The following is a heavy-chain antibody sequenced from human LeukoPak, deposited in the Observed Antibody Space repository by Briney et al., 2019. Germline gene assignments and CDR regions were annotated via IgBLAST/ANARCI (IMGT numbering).Heavy chain of an antibody. V-gene: IGHV3-48*01. Sequence: GVTLTLSCLVSGCPLNNNPMNWVRQAPGKGLEWVSYISNDITTTYYAESVKGRFTISRDNAKNSLYLQMNSLRVEDTAVYYCARDGGKSYEIDYWGQGTLVTVSS. D-gene: IGHD5-18*01. J-gene: IGHJ4*02. CDR1: GCPLNNNP. CDR2: ISNDITTT. CDR3: ARDGGKSYEIDY.